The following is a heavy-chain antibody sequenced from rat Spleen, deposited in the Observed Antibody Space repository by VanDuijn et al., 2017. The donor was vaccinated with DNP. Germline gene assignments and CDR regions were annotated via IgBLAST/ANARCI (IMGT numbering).Heavy chain of an antibody. CDR3: TRGRDYFDV. J-gene: IGHJ2*01. CDR2: IFLTSDST. Sequence: EVQLVESGGDLVQPGGSLKLSCVGSGFIFNNYWMTWIRPVPGKGLEWVSSIFLTSDSTYYPDSVKGRLTISRDNAKNTLYLNMNSLRTEDTATYFCTRGRDYFDVCGQGVMVTVSS. V-gene: IGHV5-31*01. CDR1: GFIFNNYW.